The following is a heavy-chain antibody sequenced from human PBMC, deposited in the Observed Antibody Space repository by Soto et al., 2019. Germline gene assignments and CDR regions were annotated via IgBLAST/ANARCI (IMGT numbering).Heavy chain of an antibody. Sequence: EVQLVESGGGLVKPGGSLRLSCAASGFTFSSYSMNWVRQAPGKGLEWVSSISSSSSYIYYADSVKGRFTISRDNAKNSLYLQMNSLRAEDTAVYYCARDIADIRRHGWFDPWGQGTLVTVSS. V-gene: IGHV3-21*01. J-gene: IGHJ5*02. CDR3: ARDIADIRRHGWFDP. CDR2: ISSSSSYI. D-gene: IGHD1-1*01. CDR1: GFTFSSYS.